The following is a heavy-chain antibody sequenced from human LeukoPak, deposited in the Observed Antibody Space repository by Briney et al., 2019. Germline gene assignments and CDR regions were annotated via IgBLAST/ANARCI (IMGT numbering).Heavy chain of an antibody. J-gene: IGHJ6*02. V-gene: IGHV3-33*01. CDR2: IWYDGTNR. CDR1: GFTLSSYG. Sequence: PGGSLRLSCAASGFTLSSYGIHWVRQAPGKGLEWVAVIWYDGTNRYYVDSVRGRFTISRDNSKNTLYLQMNSLRAEDTAVYYCARDPRYLGGYYYGMDVWGQGTTVTVSS. CDR3: ARDPRYLGGYYYGMDV. D-gene: IGHD3-9*01.